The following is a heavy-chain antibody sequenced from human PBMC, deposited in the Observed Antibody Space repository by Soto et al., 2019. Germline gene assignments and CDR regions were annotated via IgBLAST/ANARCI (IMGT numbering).Heavy chain of an antibody. V-gene: IGHV1-2*04. Sequence: GASVKVSCKASGYTFTGYYMHWVRQAPGQGLEWMGWINPNSGGTNYAQKFQGWVTMTRDTSISTAYMELSRLRSDDTAVYYCARAQLTTGTTSRHYLMSFCGQGTTVPGSS. CDR2: INPNSGGT. J-gene: IGHJ6*02. D-gene: IGHD1-1*01. CDR3: ARAQLTTGTTSRHYLMSF. CDR1: GYTFTGYY.